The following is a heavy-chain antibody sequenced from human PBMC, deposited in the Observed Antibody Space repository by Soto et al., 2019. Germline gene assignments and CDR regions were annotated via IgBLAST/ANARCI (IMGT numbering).Heavy chain of an antibody. V-gene: IGHV3-7*03. CDR3: ARVSYYGSGSYYTGGYYYGMDV. J-gene: IGHJ6*02. CDR1: GFTFSSYW. D-gene: IGHD3-10*01. CDR2: IKLDGSEK. Sequence: LRLSCAASGFTFSSYWMSWVRQAPGKGLEWVANIKLDGSEKYYVDSVKGRFTISRDNAKNSLYLQMNSLRAEDTAVYYCARVSYYGSGSYYTGGYYYGMDVWGQGTTVTVSS.